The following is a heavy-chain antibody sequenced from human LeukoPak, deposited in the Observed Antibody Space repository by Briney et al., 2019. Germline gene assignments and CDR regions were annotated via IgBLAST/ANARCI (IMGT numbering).Heavy chain of an antibody. V-gene: IGHV1-24*01. Sequence: GASVKVSCKVSGYTLTELAMHWVRQAPGKGLEWIGGFDPEDGETIYAQKFQGRVTMTEDTTTDTAYMELSSLRSEDTAVYYCATDKNRSSASEGIDFWGQGTLVTVYS. CDR2: FDPEDGET. CDR1: GYTLTELA. CDR3: ATDKNRSSASEGIDF. J-gene: IGHJ4*02. D-gene: IGHD6-6*01.